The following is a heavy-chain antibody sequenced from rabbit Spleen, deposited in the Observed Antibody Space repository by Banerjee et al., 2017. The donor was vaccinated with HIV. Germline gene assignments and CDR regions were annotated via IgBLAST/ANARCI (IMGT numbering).Heavy chain of an antibody. D-gene: IGHD2-1*01. CDR1: GFSFSSNYY. CDR2: IYADVSGSS. J-gene: IGHJ4*01. CDR3: ARGSAAMTMVITGFYLNL. V-gene: IGHV1S40*01. Sequence: QSLEESAGDLVKPEGSLTLTCTASGFSFSSNYYMCWVRQAPGKGLECIACIYADVSGSSWSASWAKGRFTISRTSSTAVTLEMTSLTAADTATYFCARGSAAMTMVITGFYLNLWGRGTLVTV.